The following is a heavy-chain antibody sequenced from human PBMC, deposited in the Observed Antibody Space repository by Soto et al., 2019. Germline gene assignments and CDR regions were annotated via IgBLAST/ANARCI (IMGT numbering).Heavy chain of an antibody. CDR2: IYHTGST. V-gene: IGHV4-38-2*02. Sequence: SENLSLSCSVSRYCSSRGYYWGWIRQPPGRGLEWIGTIYHTGSTWYNPSLKSRVTISVDTSKNQFSLKIISVTAADTAVYYCARVPDYSGQAILVTVS. CDR3: ARVPDY. J-gene: IGHJ4*02. CDR1: RYCSSRGYY.